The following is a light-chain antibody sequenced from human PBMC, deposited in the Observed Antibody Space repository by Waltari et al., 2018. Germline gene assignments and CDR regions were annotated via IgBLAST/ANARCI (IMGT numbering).Light chain of an antibody. CDR2: AAS. J-gene: IGKJ1*01. CDR3: QQLNSYPSWT. V-gene: IGKV1-9*01. CDR1: QGISSY. Sequence: IQLTQSPSSLSASVGDRVTITCRASQGISSYLAWYQQKPRKAPKLLIYAASTLQSGVPSRFSGSGSGTDFTLTISSLQPEDFATYYCQQLNSYPSWTFGQGTKVEIK.